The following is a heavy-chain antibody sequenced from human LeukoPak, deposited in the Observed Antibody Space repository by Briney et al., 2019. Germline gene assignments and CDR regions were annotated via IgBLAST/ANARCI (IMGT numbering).Heavy chain of an antibody. Sequence: GGSLRLSCAASGFTFSSYTINWVRQAPGKGLKWVSSITSNSRYTFYADSVKGRFTISRDNAQNSLYLQMNSLRAEDTAVYYCAELGITMIGGVWGKGTTVTISS. J-gene: IGHJ6*04. CDR1: GFTFSSYT. V-gene: IGHV3-21*01. CDR3: AELGITMIGGV. CDR2: ITSNSRYT. D-gene: IGHD3-10*02.